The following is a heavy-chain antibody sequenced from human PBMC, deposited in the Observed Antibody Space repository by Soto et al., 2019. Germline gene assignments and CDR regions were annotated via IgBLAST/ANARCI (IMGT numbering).Heavy chain of an antibody. Sequence: QLQLQESGSGLVKPSQTLSLTCAVSGGSISSGGYSWSWIRQPPGQGLEWIGYIYHSGSTYYNPSLKSRVTISVDRSKTQFSLKLSSVTAADTAVYYCARAIGWFGELLGGYYFDYWGQGTLVTVSS. V-gene: IGHV4-30-2*01. J-gene: IGHJ4*02. CDR2: IYHSGST. CDR1: GGSISSGGYS. CDR3: ARAIGWFGELLGGYYFDY. D-gene: IGHD3-10*01.